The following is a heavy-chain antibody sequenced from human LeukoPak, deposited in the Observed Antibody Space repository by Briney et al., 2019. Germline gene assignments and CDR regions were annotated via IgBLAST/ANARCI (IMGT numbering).Heavy chain of an antibody. CDR3: AEVRSVVVIPSTLGAFDY. V-gene: IGHV3-23*01. CDR1: GFTFSSYA. Sequence: GGSLNLSCAASGFTFSSYAMSWVCQAPGKGLEWVSSFRPSGGSTYYADSVKGRFTISRDNSKNTLYLQMNSLRAEDTAVYYCAEVRSVVVIPSTLGAFDYWGQGTLVTVSS. CDR2: FRPSGGST. J-gene: IGHJ4*02. D-gene: IGHD2-15*01.